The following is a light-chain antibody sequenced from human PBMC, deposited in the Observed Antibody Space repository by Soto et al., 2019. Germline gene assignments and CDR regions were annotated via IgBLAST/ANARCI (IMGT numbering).Light chain of an antibody. CDR3: QHSNDWPFT. Sequence: EIVMTQSPATLSVSPGGRATLSCRASQSVSSNLAWYQQKPGQAPRLLIYGASTRATDIPARFSGSGSGTEFTLTISSLQSEDFAVYYCQHSNDWPFTFGQGTRLEIK. CDR2: GAS. J-gene: IGKJ5*01. CDR1: QSVSSN. V-gene: IGKV3-15*01.